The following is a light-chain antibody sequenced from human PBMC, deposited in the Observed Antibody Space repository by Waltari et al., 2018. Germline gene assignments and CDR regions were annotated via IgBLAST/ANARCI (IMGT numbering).Light chain of an antibody. J-gene: IGKJ2*01. Sequence: IVMTQSPDSLAVSLGERATINCKPSQSVLHSSNNKNYLAWYQQKPRQPPKLLIYWASTRESGVPDRFSGSGSETDFTLTINSLQAEDVAVYYCQQYFSNPLTFGQGTRLEIK. V-gene: IGKV4-1*01. CDR1: QSVLHSSNNKNY. CDR2: WAS. CDR3: QQYFSNPLT.